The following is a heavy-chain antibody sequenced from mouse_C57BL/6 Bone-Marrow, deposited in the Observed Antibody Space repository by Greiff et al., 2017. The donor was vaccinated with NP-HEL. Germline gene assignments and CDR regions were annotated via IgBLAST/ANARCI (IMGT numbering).Heavy chain of an antibody. CDR1: GYTFTSYW. J-gene: IGHJ3*01. V-gene: IGHV1-59*01. CDR3: ARGRFAY. Sequence: QVQLQQPGAELVRPGTSVKLSCKASGYTFTSYWMHWVKQRPGQGLEWIGVIDPSDSYTNYNQKFKGKATLTVDTSSSTAYMQLSSLTSEDSAVYYCARGRFAYGGQGTLVTVSA. CDR2: IDPSDSYT.